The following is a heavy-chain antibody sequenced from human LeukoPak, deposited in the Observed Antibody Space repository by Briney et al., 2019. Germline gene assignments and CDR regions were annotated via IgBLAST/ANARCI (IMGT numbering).Heavy chain of an antibody. V-gene: IGHV4-31*03. D-gene: IGHD2-21*02. J-gene: IGHJ2*01. CDR1: GGSISSGGYY. Sequence: SGTLSLTCTVSGGSISSGGYYWSWIRQHPGKGLEWIGYIYYSGSTYYNPSLKSRVTISVDTSKNQFSLELSSVTAADTAVYYCARVVPVVVTAPSYWYFDLWGRGTLVTVSS. CDR3: ARVVPVVVTAPSYWYFDL. CDR2: IYYSGST.